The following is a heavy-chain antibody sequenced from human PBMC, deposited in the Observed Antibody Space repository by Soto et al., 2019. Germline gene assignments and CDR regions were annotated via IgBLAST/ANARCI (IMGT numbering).Heavy chain of an antibody. CDR2: IYPSGRA. J-gene: IGHJ2*01. CDR3: ARDYDVNTALNYWYFDL. V-gene: IGHV4-4*07. CDR1: GGSINNYY. Sequence: QVQLQESGPGLVTASETLTLTCTISGGSINNYYWTWVRQPPGKGLEWIGRIYPSGRAHYNPSLQSRFTLSVDVSKNQFPLRVNSVTATDTAIYFCARDYDVNTALNYWYFDLWGRGTLVTVSS. D-gene: IGHD5-18*01.